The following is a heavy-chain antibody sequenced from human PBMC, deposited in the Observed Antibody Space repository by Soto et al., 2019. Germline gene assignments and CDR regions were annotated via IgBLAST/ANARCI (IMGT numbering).Heavy chain of an antibody. Sequence: GASVKVSCKASGGTFSSYAISWVRQAPGQGLEWMGGIIPIFGTANYVQKFQGRVTITADESTSTAYMELSSLRSEDTAVYYCARDPEETTNAFDIWGQGTMVTVSS. D-gene: IGHD4-17*01. CDR1: GGTFSSYA. CDR3: ARDPEETTNAFDI. CDR2: IIPIFGTA. J-gene: IGHJ3*02. V-gene: IGHV1-69*13.